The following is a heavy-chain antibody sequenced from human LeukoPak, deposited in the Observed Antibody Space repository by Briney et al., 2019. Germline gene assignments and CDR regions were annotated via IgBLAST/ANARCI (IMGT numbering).Heavy chain of an antibody. CDR2: ISYTGST. Sequence: SETLSLTCTVSGASINSAGYYWSWIRQLPGKGLEWIGYISYTGSTYYNPSLKSRVIISVDTPKNQFSLKLNSVTAADTAVYYCATYGSGSYRFDPWGQGTLVTVSS. D-gene: IGHD3-10*01. J-gene: IGHJ5*02. CDR1: GASINSAGYY. V-gene: IGHV4-31*03. CDR3: ATYGSGSYRFDP.